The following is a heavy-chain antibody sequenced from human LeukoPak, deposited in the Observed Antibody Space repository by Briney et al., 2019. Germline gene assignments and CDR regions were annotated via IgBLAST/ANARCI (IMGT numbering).Heavy chain of an antibody. J-gene: IGHJ6*03. CDR1: GGSFSGYF. V-gene: IGHV4-34*01. D-gene: IGHD2-21*01. CDR3: ARVYSGVTVYYYYYYMDV. Sequence: SETLSLTCGVYGGSFSGYFWSWIRQTPGTGLEWIGDINHGGTTNYNPPLKSRVTISVDTSKNHYSLKLSSVTAADTAVYYCARVYSGVTVYYYYYYMDVWGKGTTVTVSS. CDR2: INHGGTT.